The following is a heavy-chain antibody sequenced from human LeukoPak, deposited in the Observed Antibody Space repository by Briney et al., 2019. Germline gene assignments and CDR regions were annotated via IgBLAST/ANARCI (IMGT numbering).Heavy chain of an antibody. D-gene: IGHD3-10*01. Sequence: GGAVRLSCPASGFTFRNYGMSGLGQAPGKGLGGVSVSSGSGGRSYYLDCVKGRFTISRDNSKNQLSLQANGQRARDTAVYYCAKGSGYYYGSGSYCDYWGQGTLVTVSS. V-gene: IGHV3-23*01. CDR3: AKGSGYYYGSGSYCDY. CDR2: SSGSGGRS. J-gene: IGHJ4*02. CDR1: GFTFRNYG.